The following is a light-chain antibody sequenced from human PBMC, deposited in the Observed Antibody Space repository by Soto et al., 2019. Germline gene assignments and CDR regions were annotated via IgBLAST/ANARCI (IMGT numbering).Light chain of an antibody. CDR1: SSDVGIYNY. Sequence: QSALTQPASVSGSPGQSIAISCTGSSSDVGIYNYVSWYQQHPGKVPKLIIYEVSNWPSGVSNRFSGSKSGNTASLTISGLQAEDEADYYCSSYTTSSTRVFGTGTKVTVL. CDR3: SSYTTSSTRV. J-gene: IGLJ1*01. CDR2: EVS. V-gene: IGLV2-14*01.